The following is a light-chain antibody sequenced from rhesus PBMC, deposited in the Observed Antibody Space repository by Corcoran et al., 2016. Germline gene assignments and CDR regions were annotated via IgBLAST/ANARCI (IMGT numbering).Light chain of an antibody. J-gene: IGKJ4*01. CDR1: SSVSTS. Sequence: EIVLTQSPTSMAVSQGERVTISCTASSSVSTSYFHWYQQKPGFPPRLLVYRTSSLGSGVPARVRCSGSGTAYTLTISSMEAEDAANYYCQQGNSIPLTFGGGTKVEIK. CDR3: QQGNSIPLT. CDR2: RTS. V-gene: IGKV3-24*02.